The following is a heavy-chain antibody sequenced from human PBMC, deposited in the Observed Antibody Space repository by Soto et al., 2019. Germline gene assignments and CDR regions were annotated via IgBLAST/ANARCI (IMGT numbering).Heavy chain of an antibody. J-gene: IGHJ6*02. CDR2: IIPMFGIA. V-gene: IGHV1-69*13. D-gene: IGHD2-2*01. Sequence: SVKVSCKASGGTFSRYSITWVRQAPGHGLEWIGRIIPMFGIASYAQKFQGRVTITADESTSTAYMGLSSLRSDDTAVYYCAREDRDRETGLVPAAIDGMDVWGQ. CDR3: AREDRDRETGLVPAAIDGMDV. CDR1: GGTFSRYS.